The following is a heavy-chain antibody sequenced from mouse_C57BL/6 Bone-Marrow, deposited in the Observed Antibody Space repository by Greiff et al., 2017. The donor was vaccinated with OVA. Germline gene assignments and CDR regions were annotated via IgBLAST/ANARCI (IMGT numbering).Heavy chain of an antibody. CDR3: ARDGTDAMDY. V-gene: IGHV1-64*01. CDR1: GYTFTSYW. D-gene: IGHD4-1*01. Sequence: VQLQQPGAELVKPGASVKLSCKASGYTFTSYWMHWVKQRPGQGLEWIGMIHPNSGSTNYNEKFKSKATLTVDKSSSTAYMQLSSLTSEDAAVYYCARDGTDAMDYWGQGTSVTVSS. J-gene: IGHJ4*01. CDR2: IHPNSGST.